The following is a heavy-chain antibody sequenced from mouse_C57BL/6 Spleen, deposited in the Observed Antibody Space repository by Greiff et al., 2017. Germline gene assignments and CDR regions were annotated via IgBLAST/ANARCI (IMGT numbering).Heavy chain of an antibody. Sequence: VQLQQSGPELVKPGASVKISCKASGYAFSSSWMNWVKQRPGKGIEWIGRIYPGDGDTNYNGKFKGKATLTADKSSSTAYMQLSSLTSEDSAVYFCARDPHYFDYWGQGTTLTVSS. CDR2: IYPGDGDT. CDR3: ARDPHYFDY. V-gene: IGHV1-82*01. J-gene: IGHJ2*01. CDR1: GYAFSSSW.